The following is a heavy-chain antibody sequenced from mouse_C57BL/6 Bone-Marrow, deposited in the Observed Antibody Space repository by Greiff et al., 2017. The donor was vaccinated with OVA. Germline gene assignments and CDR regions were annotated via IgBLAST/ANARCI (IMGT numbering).Heavy chain of an antibody. CDR2: IDPENGDT. J-gene: IGHJ3*01. CDR3: TTSPYYSNGAY. Sequence: EVQLRQSGAELVRPGASVKLSCTASGFNIKDDYMHWVKQRPEQGLEWIGWIDPENGDTEYASKFQGKATITADTSSNTAYLQLSSLTSEDTAVYYCTTSPYYSNGAYWGQGTLVTVSA. CDR1: GFNIKDDY. V-gene: IGHV14-4*01. D-gene: IGHD2-5*01.